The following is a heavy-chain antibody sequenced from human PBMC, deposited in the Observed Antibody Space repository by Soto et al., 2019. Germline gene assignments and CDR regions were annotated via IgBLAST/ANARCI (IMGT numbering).Heavy chain of an antibody. CDR1: GYTFTSHD. Sequence: QVQLVQSGAEVKKPGASVKVSCKASGYTFTSHDIEWVRQATGQGPEWLGWMNPNSGKTGYAQKFQGRVTFSWDTSISTAYLDLSGLRSDDTAVYYCARYVFARAFDVWGQGTLVTVSS. CDR3: ARYVFARAFDV. CDR2: MNPNSGKT. D-gene: IGHD3-10*02. J-gene: IGHJ3*01. V-gene: IGHV1-8*01.